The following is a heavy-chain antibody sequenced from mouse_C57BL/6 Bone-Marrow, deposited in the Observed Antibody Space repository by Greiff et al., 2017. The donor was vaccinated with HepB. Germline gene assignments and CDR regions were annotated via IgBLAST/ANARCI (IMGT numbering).Heavy chain of an antibody. CDR3: AKRGDYGYYYAMDY. J-gene: IGHJ4*01. CDR2: IGRGGST. V-gene: IGHV2-5*01. D-gene: IGHD2-4*01. Sequence: QVQLKESGPGLVQPSQSLSITCTVSGFSLTSYGVHWVRQSPGKGLEWLGVIGRGGSTDYNAAFMSRLSITKDNSKSQVFFKMNSLQADDTAIYYCAKRGDYGYYYAMDYWGQGTSVTVSS. CDR1: GFSLTSYG.